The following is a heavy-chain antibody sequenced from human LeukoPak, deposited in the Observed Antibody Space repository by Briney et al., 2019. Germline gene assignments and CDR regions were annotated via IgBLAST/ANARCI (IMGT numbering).Heavy chain of an antibody. Sequence: SETLSLTCTVSGGSISSSRYYWGWIRQPPGKGLEWIGSIIYSGSTYYNPSLKSRVTISVDTSKNQFSLKLSSVTVADTAVYYCARHLGQQLVPGWFDPWGQGTLVTVSS. J-gene: IGHJ5*02. CDR3: ARHLGQQLVPGWFDP. V-gene: IGHV4-39*01. CDR2: IIYSGST. CDR1: GGSISSSRYY. D-gene: IGHD6-6*01.